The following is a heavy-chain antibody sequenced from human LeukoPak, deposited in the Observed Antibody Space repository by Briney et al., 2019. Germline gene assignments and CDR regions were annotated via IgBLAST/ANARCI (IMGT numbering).Heavy chain of an antibody. V-gene: IGHV3-74*01. J-gene: IGHJ3*02. Sequence: GGSLRLSCAASGFTFSSYWMSWVRQAPGKGLVWVSRINSDGSSTSYADSVKGRFTISRDNAKNTLYLQMNSLRAEDTAVYYCARAGRSLRYFDWLFPHDAFDIWGQGTMVTVSS. CDR2: INSDGSST. D-gene: IGHD3-9*01. CDR1: GFTFSSYW. CDR3: ARAGRSLRYFDWLFPHDAFDI.